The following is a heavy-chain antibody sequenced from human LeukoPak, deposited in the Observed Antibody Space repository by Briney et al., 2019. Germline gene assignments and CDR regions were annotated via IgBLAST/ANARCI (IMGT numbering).Heavy chain of an antibody. Sequence: SGGSLRLSCAASGFNFSSYAMRWVRQAPGKGLEWVSAISGSGGSTYYADSGKGRFTISRDNYKKTRYLQMNSLRAEDTAVYYCAKDVYGMDVWGQGTTVTVSS. J-gene: IGHJ6*02. V-gene: IGHV3-23*01. CDR2: ISGSGGST. CDR3: AKDVYGMDV. CDR1: GFNFSSYA.